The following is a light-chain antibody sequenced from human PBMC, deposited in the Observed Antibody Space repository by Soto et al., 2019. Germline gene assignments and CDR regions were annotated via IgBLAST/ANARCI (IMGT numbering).Light chain of an antibody. Sequence: HSPATLSLSPGERATLSCRASQIVGTYLAWYQQTPGQAPRLLIYETSNRATGVPARFSGSGSGTDFTLTISSVEPEDFAVYYCHQRSNWGTYTFGQGTRLEIK. CDR2: ETS. CDR1: QIVGTY. V-gene: IGKV3-11*01. CDR3: HQRSNWGTYT. J-gene: IGKJ5*01.